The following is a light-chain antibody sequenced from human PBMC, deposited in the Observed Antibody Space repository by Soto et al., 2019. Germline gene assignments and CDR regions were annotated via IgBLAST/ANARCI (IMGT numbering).Light chain of an antibody. CDR1: QSVLYSSNNKNY. CDR2: GAS. CDR3: QQYDNTPYT. Sequence: DIVMTQSPDSLAVSLGERATINCKSSQSVLYSSNNKNYLAWYQQKPGQPPNLLIYGASTRESGVPDRFSGSGSGTEFTITISSLQAEDVAVYYCQQYDNTPYTFGKGNKLEIK. J-gene: IGKJ2*01. V-gene: IGKV4-1*01.